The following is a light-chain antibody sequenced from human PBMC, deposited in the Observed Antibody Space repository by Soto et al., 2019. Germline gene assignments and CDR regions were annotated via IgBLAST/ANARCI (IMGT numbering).Light chain of an antibody. CDR1: QSGSSSY. CDR3: QQSGSSST. J-gene: IGKJ1*01. CDR2: GAS. Sequence: GERATLSIMASQSGSSSYVAWYQQKPGQSPRLLIYGASSRATGIPDRFSGSGSGTDFTLTISRLEPEDFAVYDCQQSGSSSTFGQGTKVDIK. V-gene: IGKV3-20*01.